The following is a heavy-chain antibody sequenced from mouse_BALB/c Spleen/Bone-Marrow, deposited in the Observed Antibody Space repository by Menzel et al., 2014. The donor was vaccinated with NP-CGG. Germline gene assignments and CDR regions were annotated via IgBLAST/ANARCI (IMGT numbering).Heavy chain of an antibody. J-gene: IGHJ4*01. V-gene: IGHV1-54*01. CDR3: VRELVRGMDY. D-gene: IGHD1-1*01. CDR2: INPGSGGT. Sequence: QVQLKDSGAELVRPGTSVKVSCKASGYAFTNYFIEWVKQRPGQGLEWIGVINPGSGGTNYNEKFKGKATLTADKSSSTAYMQLSSLTSDDSAVYFCVRELVRGMDYWGQGTSVTVAS. CDR1: GYAFTNYF.